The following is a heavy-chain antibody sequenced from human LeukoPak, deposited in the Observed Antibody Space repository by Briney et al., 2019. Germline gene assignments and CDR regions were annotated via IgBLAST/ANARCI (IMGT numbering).Heavy chain of an antibody. Sequence: GGSLRLSCAASGFTFSSYWMSWVRQAPGKGLEWAANIKQDGSEKYYVDSVMGRFTISRDNANNSLYLQMNSLRAEDTAVYYCARHMVAVGFDYWGQGTLVTVSS. CDR1: GFTFSSYW. CDR3: ARHMVAVGFDY. D-gene: IGHD3-10*01. V-gene: IGHV3-7*01. J-gene: IGHJ4*02. CDR2: IKQDGSEK.